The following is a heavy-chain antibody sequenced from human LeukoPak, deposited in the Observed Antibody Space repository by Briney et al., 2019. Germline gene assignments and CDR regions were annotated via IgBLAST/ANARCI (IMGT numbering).Heavy chain of an antibody. D-gene: IGHD3-3*01. CDR3: ARPVLEWLLPAFDY. V-gene: IGHV4-30-4*08. CDR2: IYYSGST. CDR1: GGSISSGDYY. Sequence: SQTLSLTCTVSGGSISSGDYYWSWIRQPPGKGLEWIGYIYYSGSTYYNPSLKSRVTISVDTSKNQFSLKLSSVTAADTAVYYCARPVLEWLLPAFDYWGQGTLVTVSS. J-gene: IGHJ4*02.